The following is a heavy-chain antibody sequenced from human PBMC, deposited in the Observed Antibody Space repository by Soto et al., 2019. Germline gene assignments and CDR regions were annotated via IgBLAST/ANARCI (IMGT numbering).Heavy chain of an antibody. CDR2: ISAYNGNT. CDR1: GYTFTSYG. J-gene: IGHJ5*02. Sequence: GASVKVSCKASGYTFTSYGISWVRQAPGQGLEWMGWISAYNGNTNYAQKLQGRVTMTTDTSTSTAYMELRSLRSDDTAVYYCARFLYYDSSGYYWGSNWFDPGGQGTLVTVSS. CDR3: ARFLYYDSSGYYWGSNWFDP. D-gene: IGHD3-22*01. V-gene: IGHV1-18*04.